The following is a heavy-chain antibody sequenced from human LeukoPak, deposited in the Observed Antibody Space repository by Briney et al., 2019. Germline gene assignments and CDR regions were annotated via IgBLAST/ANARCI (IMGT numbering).Heavy chain of an antibody. CDR3: ARLVGAAGYYYGMDV. D-gene: IGHD1-26*01. J-gene: IGHJ6*02. CDR2: INHSGST. CDR1: GGSFSGYY. V-gene: IGHV4-34*01. Sequence: SETLSLTCAVYGGSFSGYYWNWIRQPPGKGLEWIGEINHSGSTNYNPSLKSRVTISVDTSKNQFSLKLSSVTAADTAVYYCARLVGAAGYYYGMDVWGQGTTVTVSS.